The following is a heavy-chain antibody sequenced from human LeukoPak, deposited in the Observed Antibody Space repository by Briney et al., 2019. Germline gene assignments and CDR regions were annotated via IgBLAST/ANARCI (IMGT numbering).Heavy chain of an antibody. V-gene: IGHV3-43*02. CDR2: ISGVGGST. J-gene: IGHJ4*02. CDR3: AKVLGYYDSSGYYQEGGFDY. D-gene: IGHD3-22*01. CDR1: GFTFADYA. Sequence: GGSLRLSCAASGFTFADYAMHWVRQAPGKGLEWVSLISGVGGSTYYADSVKGRFTISRDNSKNSLYLQMNSLRTEDTALYYCAKVLGYYDSSGYYQEGGFDYWGQGTLVTVSS.